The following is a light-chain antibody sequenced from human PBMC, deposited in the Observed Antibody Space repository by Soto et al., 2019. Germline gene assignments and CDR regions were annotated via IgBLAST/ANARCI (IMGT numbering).Light chain of an antibody. Sequence: QSVLTQPPSVSGAPGQRVTISCTGSSSSIGAGYDVHWYQQLPGTAPKLLIYGDSNRPSGVPDRFSGSKSGTSASLAITGLQAEDEADYYCQSYDTSLSGSRVFGGGTKVTVL. CDR3: QSYDTSLSGSRV. CDR2: GDS. J-gene: IGLJ2*01. V-gene: IGLV1-40*01. CDR1: SSSIGAGYD.